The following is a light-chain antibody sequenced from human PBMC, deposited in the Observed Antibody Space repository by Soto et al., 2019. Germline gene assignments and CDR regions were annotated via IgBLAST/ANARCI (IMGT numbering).Light chain of an antibody. Sequence: VLTQSPSASASLGASVKLTCTLSSGHSSYAIAWHQQQPEKGPRYLMKLNSDGSHSKGDGIPDRFSGSSSGAERYLTISSLQSEDEADYYCQTLGTGIVVFGGGTKVTVL. CDR3: QTLGTGIVV. CDR1: SGHSSYA. J-gene: IGLJ2*01. V-gene: IGLV4-69*01. CDR2: LNSDGSH.